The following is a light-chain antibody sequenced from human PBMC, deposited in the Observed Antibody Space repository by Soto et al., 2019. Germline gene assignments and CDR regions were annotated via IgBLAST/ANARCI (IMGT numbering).Light chain of an antibody. CDR1: QSVSSSY. Sequence: EIVLTQSPGTLSLSPGERATLSCRASQSVSSSYVAWYQQKPGQAPRLLIYGASRATGIPDRFSGSGSGTHFTLTISRLEPEDFAVYYCQQYGSSPRTFGPGTKVDI. J-gene: IGKJ3*01. CDR3: QQYGSSPRT. V-gene: IGKV3-20*01. CDR2: GAS.